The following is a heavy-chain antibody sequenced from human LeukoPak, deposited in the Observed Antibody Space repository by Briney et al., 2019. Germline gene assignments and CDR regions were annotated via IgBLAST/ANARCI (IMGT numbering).Heavy chain of an antibody. Sequence: GESLKISCKGSGYSCTSYWIGWVRQMPGKGLEWMGIIYPGDSDTRYSPSFQGQVTISADKSISTAYLQWSSLKASDTAMYYCARIPTPGGYCSSTSCYGYWGQGTLVTVSS. CDR3: ARIPTPGGYCSSTSCYGY. V-gene: IGHV5-51*01. D-gene: IGHD2-2*01. J-gene: IGHJ4*02. CDR2: IYPGDSDT. CDR1: GYSCTSYW.